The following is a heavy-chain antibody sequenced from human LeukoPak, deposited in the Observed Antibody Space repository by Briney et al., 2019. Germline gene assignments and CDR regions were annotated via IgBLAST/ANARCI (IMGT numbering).Heavy chain of an antibody. CDR1: GGTFSSYT. CDR3: AISYYYDSSGYYLLLSDY. V-gene: IGHV1-69*02. J-gene: IGHJ4*02. Sequence: SVKVSCKASGGTFSSYTTSWVRQAPGQGLEWMGRIIPILGIANYAQKFQGRVTITADKSTSTAYMELSSLRSEDTAVYYCAISYYYDSSGYYLLLSDYWGQGTLVTVSS. D-gene: IGHD3-22*01. CDR2: IIPILGIA.